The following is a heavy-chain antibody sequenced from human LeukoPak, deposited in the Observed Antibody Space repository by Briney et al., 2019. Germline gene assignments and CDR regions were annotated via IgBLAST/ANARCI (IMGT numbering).Heavy chain of an antibody. CDR3: ARASNRAFDA. CDR2: TYYRSKWGS. CDR1: GDSVSSEDAA. D-gene: IGHD1-14*01. V-gene: IGHV6-1*01. J-gene: IGHJ3*01. Sequence: PSQTLSLTCAISGDSVSSEDAAWNWIRQPPSRGLEWLGRTYYRSKWGSDYAVSVKSRVTVNPDPSKNQFSLQLNSVTPEDTAVYFCARASNRAFDAWGQGTVAIVSS.